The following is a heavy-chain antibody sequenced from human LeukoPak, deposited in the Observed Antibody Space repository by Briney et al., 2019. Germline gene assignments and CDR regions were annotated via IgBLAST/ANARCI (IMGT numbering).Heavy chain of an antibody. CDR2: ISSSSSYI. CDR3: AREPQLERPAY. D-gene: IGHD1-1*01. V-gene: IGHV3-21*01. CDR1: GFTFSSYS. J-gene: IGHJ4*02. Sequence: GGSLRLSCAASGFTFSSYSMNWVRQAPGKGLEWVSSISSSSSYIYYADSVKGQFTISRDNAKNSLYLQMNSLRAEDTAVYYCAREPQLERPAYWGQGTLVTVSS.